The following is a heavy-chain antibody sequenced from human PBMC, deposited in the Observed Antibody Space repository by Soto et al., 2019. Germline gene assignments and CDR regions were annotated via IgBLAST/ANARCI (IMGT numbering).Heavy chain of an antibody. CDR1: GGSISTYY. V-gene: IGHV4-59*01. CDR2: ISSSGIT. CDR3: ARHGPGASYFDY. Sequence: QVQLQESGPGLVKPSETLSLTCTVSGGSISTYYWSWIRQPPGKGLEWIGYISSSGITSYNPSLKSRVTIAVDTSNNQFSLRLSSVTAADTAVYNCARHGPGASYFDYWGQGTLVTVSS. D-gene: IGHD7-27*01. J-gene: IGHJ4*02.